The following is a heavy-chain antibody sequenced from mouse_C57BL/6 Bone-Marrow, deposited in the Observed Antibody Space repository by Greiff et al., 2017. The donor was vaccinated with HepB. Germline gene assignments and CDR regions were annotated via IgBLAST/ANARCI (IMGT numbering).Heavy chain of an antibody. Sequence: QVQLKESGPGILQPSQTLSLTCSFSGFSLSTFGMGVGWIRQPSGKGLEWLAHIWWDDDKYYNPALKSRLTISKDTSKNQVFLKIANVDTADTATYYCARIATVEDPYYFDYWGQGTTLTVSS. J-gene: IGHJ2*01. CDR1: GFSLSTFGMG. V-gene: IGHV8-8*01. D-gene: IGHD1-1*01. CDR3: ARIATVEDPYYFDY. CDR2: IWWDDDK.